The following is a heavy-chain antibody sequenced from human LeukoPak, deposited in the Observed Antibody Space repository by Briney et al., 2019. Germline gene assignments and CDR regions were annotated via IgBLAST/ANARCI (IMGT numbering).Heavy chain of an antibody. J-gene: IGHJ6*02. V-gene: IGHV4-4*07. CDR2: IYTSGST. D-gene: IGHD6-13*01. Sequence: PSETLSLTCTVSGGSISSYYWSWIRQPAGKGLEWIGRIYTSGSTNYNPSLKSRVTMSVDTSKNQFSLKLSSVTAADTAVYYCARTGGSSSWNYYYYGMDVWGQGTTVTVSS. CDR1: GGSISSYY. CDR3: ARTGGSSSWNYYYYGMDV.